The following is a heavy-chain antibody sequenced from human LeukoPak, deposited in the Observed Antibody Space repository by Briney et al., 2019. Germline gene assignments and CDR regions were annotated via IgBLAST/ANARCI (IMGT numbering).Heavy chain of an antibody. CDR1: GFTFSSYG. J-gene: IGHJ4*02. CDR2: ISYDGSNK. Sequence: GRSLRLSCAASGFTFSSYGMHWVRQAPGKGLEWVAVISYDGSNKYYADSVKGRFTISRDNSKNTLYLQMNSLRAEDTAVYYCARDGSSSGYYCIDYWGQGTLVTVSS. D-gene: IGHD3-22*01. CDR3: ARDGSSSGYYCIDY. V-gene: IGHV3-30*03.